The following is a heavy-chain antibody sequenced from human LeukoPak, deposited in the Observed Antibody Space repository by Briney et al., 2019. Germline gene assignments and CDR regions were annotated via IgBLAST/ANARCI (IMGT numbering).Heavy chain of an antibody. CDR1: GFTFSSYE. Sequence: GGSLRLSCAASGFTFSSYEMNWVRQAPGKGLEWVGRIKSKTDGGTTDYAAPVKGRFTISRGDSKNTLYLQMNSLKTEDTAVYYCAAQADFDYWGQGTLVTVSS. CDR2: IKSKTDGGTT. CDR3: AAQADFDY. D-gene: IGHD2-15*01. J-gene: IGHJ4*02. V-gene: IGHV3-15*01.